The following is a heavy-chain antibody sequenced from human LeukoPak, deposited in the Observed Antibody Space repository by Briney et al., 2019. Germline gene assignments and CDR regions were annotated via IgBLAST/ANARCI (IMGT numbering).Heavy chain of an antibody. J-gene: IGHJ5*02. CDR3: ARDRRVRGTATRWFDP. CDR2: INPSGGST. V-gene: IGHV1-46*01. CDR1: GYTFTSYY. D-gene: IGHD3-10*01. Sequence: ASVKVSCKASGYTFTSYYMHWVRQAPGQGLEWMGIINPSGGSTSYAQKFQGRVTMTRDTSTSTVYMELSSLRSEDTAVYYCARDRRVRGTATRWFDPWGQGTLVTVSS.